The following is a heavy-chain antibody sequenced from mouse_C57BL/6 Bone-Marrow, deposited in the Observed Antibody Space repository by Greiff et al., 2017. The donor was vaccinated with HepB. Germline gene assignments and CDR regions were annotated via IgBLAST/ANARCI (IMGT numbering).Heavy chain of an antibody. J-gene: IGHJ4*01. CDR1: GFTFSDYG. CDR2: ISSGSSTI. Sequence: EVKLMESGGGLVKPGGSLKLSCAASGFTFSDYGMHWVRQAPEKGLEWVAYISSGSSTIYYADTVKGRFTISRDNAKNTLFLQMTSLRSEDTAMYYCARRIITTVVWDAMDYWGQGTSVTVSS. D-gene: IGHD1-1*01. V-gene: IGHV5-17*01. CDR3: ARRIITTVVWDAMDY.